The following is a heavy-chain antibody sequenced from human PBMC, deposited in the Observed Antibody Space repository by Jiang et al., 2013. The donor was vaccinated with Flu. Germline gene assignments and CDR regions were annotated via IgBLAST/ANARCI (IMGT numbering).Heavy chain of an antibody. CDR1: GGSISSGGYY. Sequence: GPGLVKPSQTLSLTCTVSGGSISSGGYYWSWIRQHPGKGLEWIGYIYYSGSTYYNPSLKSRVTISVDTSKNQFSLKLSSVTAADTAVYYCAILRGYYDFWSGYYKESWYFDLWGRGTLVTVSS. J-gene: IGHJ2*01. V-gene: IGHV4-31*03. D-gene: IGHD3-3*01. CDR3: AILRGYYDFWSGYYKESWYFDL. CDR2: IYYSGST.